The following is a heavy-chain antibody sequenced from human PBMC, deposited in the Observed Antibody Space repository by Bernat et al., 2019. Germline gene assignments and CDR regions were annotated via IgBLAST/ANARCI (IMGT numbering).Heavy chain of an antibody. CDR2: ISRISSHI. Sequence: EMQLVESGGGLVTPGGSLRLSCTASGFTFSDFSMNWVRQAPGKGLEWLSYISRISSHIYYADSVKGRFTISRANAKSTLYLQLDSLRADDTAVYYCAGDPADSLTRNWFDPWGQGTLVTVSS. J-gene: IGHJ5*02. V-gene: IGHV3-21*05. D-gene: IGHD4-4*01. CDR1: GFTFSDFS. CDR3: AGDPADSLTRNWFDP.